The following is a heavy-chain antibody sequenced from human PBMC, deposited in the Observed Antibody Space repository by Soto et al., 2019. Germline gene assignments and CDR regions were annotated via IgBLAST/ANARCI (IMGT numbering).Heavy chain of an antibody. Sequence: QAGGSLRLSCAASGFTFSSYAMSWVRQAPGKGLEWVSAISGSGGSTYYADSVKGRFTISRDNSKNTLYLQMNSLRAEDTAVYYCAKVPYSSTLIEYFQHWGQGTLVTVSS. CDR3: AKVPYSSTLIEYFQH. J-gene: IGHJ1*01. V-gene: IGHV3-23*01. D-gene: IGHD6-13*01. CDR2: ISGSGGST. CDR1: GFTFSSYA.